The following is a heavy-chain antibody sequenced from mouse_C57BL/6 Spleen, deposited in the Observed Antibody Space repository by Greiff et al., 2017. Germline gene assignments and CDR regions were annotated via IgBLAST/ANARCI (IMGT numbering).Heavy chain of an antibody. CDR2: ISGGGGNT. Sequence: EVKVEESGGGLVKPGGSLKLSCAASGFTFSSYTMSWVRQTPEKRLEWVATISGGGGNTYYPDSVKGRFTISRDNAKNTLYLQMSSLRSEDTALYYWASHYYGSSYDAMDYWGQGTSVTVSS. CDR1: GFTFSSYT. CDR3: ASHYYGSSYDAMDY. J-gene: IGHJ4*01. V-gene: IGHV5-9*01. D-gene: IGHD1-1*01.